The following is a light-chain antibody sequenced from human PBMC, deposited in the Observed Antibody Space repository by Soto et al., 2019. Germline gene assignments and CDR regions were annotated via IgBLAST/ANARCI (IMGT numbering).Light chain of an antibody. CDR2: GAS. CDR3: KQYGSSHN. J-gene: IGKJ5*01. Sequence: EIVLTQSPVTLSLSPGEIATLSCSASQSVSNNYLAWYQQKPGQAPRLLIYGASNRATGIPDRFSGSGSGTDFTLTISRLEPADFGVYYCKQYGSSHNFGQGTRLEIK. CDR1: QSVSNNY. V-gene: IGKV3-20*01.